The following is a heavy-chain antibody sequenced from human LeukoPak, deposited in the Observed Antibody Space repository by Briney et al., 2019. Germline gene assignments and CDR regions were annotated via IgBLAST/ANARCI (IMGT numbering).Heavy chain of an antibody. Sequence: PAGSLRLSCAASGFTFINYWMSWVRQAPGKGLEWVASIKQDGSEKYYVDSVKGRFTISRDNAKNSVYLQMNSLRVEDTALYYCATSRTKVDYWGQGSLVTVSS. CDR1: GFTFINYW. CDR2: IKQDGSEK. CDR3: ATSRTKVDY. J-gene: IGHJ4*02. V-gene: IGHV3-7*01.